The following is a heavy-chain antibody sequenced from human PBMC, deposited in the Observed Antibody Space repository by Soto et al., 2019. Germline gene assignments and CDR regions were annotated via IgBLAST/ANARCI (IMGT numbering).Heavy chain of an antibody. J-gene: IGHJ4*02. V-gene: IGHV3-23*01. D-gene: IGHD2-15*01. CDR3: AKDLVGSNADYYDY. Sequence: GGSLRLSCAASGFACSSYAMSWVRQAPGKGMEWVAAISGSGGSTYYADSVKGRFTISRENSKNTLYLQMNSLRAEDAAVYYCAKDLVGSNADYYDYWGQGTLVTVPS. CDR2: ISGSGGST. CDR1: GFACSSYA.